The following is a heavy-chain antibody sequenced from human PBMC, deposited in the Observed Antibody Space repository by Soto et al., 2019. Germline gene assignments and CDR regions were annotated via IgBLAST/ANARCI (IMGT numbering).Heavy chain of an antibody. Sequence: GGSRRRSWAASGFTFSSYAMSWVRQAPGKGLEWVSAISGSGGSTYYADSVKGRFTISRDNSKNTLYLQMNSLRAEDTAVYYCAKDGIPAAIVDAFDIWGQGTMVTVS. CDR1: GFTFSSYA. V-gene: IGHV3-23*01. J-gene: IGHJ3*02. CDR3: AKDGIPAAIVDAFDI. CDR2: ISGSGGST. D-gene: IGHD2-2*02.